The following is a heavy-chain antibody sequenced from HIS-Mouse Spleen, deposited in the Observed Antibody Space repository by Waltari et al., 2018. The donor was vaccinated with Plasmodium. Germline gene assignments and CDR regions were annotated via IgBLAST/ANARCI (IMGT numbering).Heavy chain of an antibody. J-gene: IGHJ4*02. Sequence: QVQLVQSGAEVKKPGASGKVSCKASGYTFTGYHMHWSRQAPGQGLEWMGWINPNSGGTNDAQKFQGRVTMTRDTSISTAYMELSRLRSDDTAVYYCARDLAAAGHFDYWGQGTLVTVSS. CDR3: ARDLAAAGHFDY. D-gene: IGHD6-13*01. V-gene: IGHV1-2*02. CDR2: INPNSGGT. CDR1: GYTFTGYH.